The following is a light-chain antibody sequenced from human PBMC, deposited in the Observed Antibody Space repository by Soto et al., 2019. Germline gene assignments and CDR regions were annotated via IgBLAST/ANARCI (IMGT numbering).Light chain of an antibody. CDR1: SSDVGGYNY. V-gene: IGLV2-14*01. CDR2: EVS. CDR3: SSYTTSSTLYV. Sequence: QSALTQPASVSGSPGQSITISCTGTSSDVGGYNYVSWYLQHPGKAPKLMIYEVSNRPSGVSNRFSGSKSGNTASLTISGLQAEDEADYYSSSYTTSSTLYVFGTGTKVTVL. J-gene: IGLJ1*01.